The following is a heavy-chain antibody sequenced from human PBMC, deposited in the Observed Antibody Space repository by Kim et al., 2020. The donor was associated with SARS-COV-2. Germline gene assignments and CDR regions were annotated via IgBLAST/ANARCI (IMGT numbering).Heavy chain of an antibody. Sequence: ASVKVSCKASGYSFTGYHMHWVRQAPGQGLEWMGRINAHSGDTKYGQTLQGRVSMTRDTSISTVYMELSRLTSDDTAFYYCARARNTKLGMDVWGQGTTVVVSS. CDR3: ARARNTKLGMDV. CDR2: INAHSGDT. J-gene: IGHJ6*02. D-gene: IGHD1-1*01. CDR1: GYSFTGYH. V-gene: IGHV1-2*06.